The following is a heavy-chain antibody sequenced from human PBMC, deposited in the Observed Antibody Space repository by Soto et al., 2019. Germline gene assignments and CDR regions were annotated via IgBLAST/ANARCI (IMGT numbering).Heavy chain of an antibody. CDR1: GGSVSSGGYY. Sequence: SETLSLTCTVSGGSVSSGGYYWSWIRQHPGTGLEWIGYIYYSGTTYFNPSLKSRASISLDTSKNEFSLKLTSVTAADTAVYYCARRALPQCINGVCYKDGFWDYWGQGAMVTVS. J-gene: IGHJ4*02. CDR2: IYYSGTT. CDR3: ARRALPQCINGVCYKDGFWDY. D-gene: IGHD2-8*01. V-gene: IGHV4-31*03.